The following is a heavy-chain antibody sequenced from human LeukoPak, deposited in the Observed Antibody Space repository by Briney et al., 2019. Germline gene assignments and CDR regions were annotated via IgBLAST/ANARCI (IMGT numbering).Heavy chain of an antibody. CDR2: IYHSGST. CDR1: GGSISSGGYS. D-gene: IGHD6-19*01. CDR3: ARGEYSSGWYSFQAFDA. V-gene: IGHV4-30-2*01. Sequence: SETLSLTCAVSGGSISSGGYSWSWIRQPPGKGLEWIGYIYHSGSTYYNPSLKSRVTISVDRSKNQFSLKLSSVTAADTAVYYCARGEYSSGWYSFQAFDAWGQGTMVTVSS. J-gene: IGHJ3*01.